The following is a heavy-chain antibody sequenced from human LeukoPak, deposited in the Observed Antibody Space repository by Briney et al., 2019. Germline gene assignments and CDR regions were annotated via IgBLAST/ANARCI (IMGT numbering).Heavy chain of an antibody. D-gene: IGHD2-2*01. CDR3: ATVVSTYYFDY. J-gene: IGHJ4*02. CDR2: IYYSGST. Sequence: SETLSLTCTVSGGSISSSSYYWGWIRQPPGKGLEWSGSIYYSGSTYYNPSLKSRVTISVDTSKNQFSLKLSSLIAADTAVYYCATVVSTYYFDYWGQGTLVTVPS. CDR1: GGSISSSSYY. V-gene: IGHV4-39*01.